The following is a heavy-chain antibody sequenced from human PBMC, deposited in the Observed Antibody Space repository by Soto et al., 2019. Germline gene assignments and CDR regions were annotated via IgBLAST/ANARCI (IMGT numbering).Heavy chain of an antibody. D-gene: IGHD2-2*01. CDR3: AREGYCSSTSCFLGRYYYYGMDV. CDR2: ISYDGSNK. J-gene: IGHJ6*02. V-gene: IGHV3-30-3*01. CDR1: GFTFSRYA. Sequence: GSLILSFASSGFTFSRYAMHWVRQAPGKGLEWVAVISYDGSNKYYADSVKGRFTISRDNSKNTLYLQMNSLRAEDTAVYYCAREGYCSSTSCFLGRYYYYGMDVWGQGTTVTVSS.